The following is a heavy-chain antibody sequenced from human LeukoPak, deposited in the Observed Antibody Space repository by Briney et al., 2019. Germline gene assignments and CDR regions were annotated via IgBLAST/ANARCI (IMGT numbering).Heavy chain of an antibody. CDR3: ARDWVQAAKGPIYYFDY. J-gene: IGHJ4*02. CDR2: IIPIFGTA. CDR1: GGTFSSYA. V-gene: IGHV1-69*13. Sequence: SVKVSCKASGGTFSSYAISWVRQAPGQGLEWMGGIIPIFGTANYAQKFQGRVTITADESTSTAYMELSSLRSEDTAVYYCARDWVQAAKGPIYYFDYWGQGTLVTVSS. D-gene: IGHD1-1*01.